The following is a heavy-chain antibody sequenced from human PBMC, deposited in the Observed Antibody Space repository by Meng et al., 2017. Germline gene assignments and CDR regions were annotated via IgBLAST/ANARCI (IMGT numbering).Heavy chain of an antibody. CDR3: VLPGYSSRGKDY. Sequence: VEPVESGGGLVKPGGSLRLSCAASGFTFSSYSMNWVRQAPGKGLEWVSSISSSSSYIYYADSVKGRFTISRDNAKNSLYLQMNSLRAEDTAVYYCVLPGYSSRGKDYWGQGTLVTVSS. J-gene: IGHJ4*02. CDR2: ISSSSSYI. V-gene: IGHV3-21*01. D-gene: IGHD6-13*01. CDR1: GFTFSSYS.